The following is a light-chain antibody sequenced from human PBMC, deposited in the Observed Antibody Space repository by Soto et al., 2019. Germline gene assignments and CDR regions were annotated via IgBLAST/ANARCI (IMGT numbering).Light chain of an antibody. J-gene: IGLJ2*01. CDR3: AAWDDSLNGVV. CDR2: SNN. Sequence: QSVLTQPPSASGTPGQRVTISCSGSSSNIGSNPVNWYQQLPGTAPKLLIYSNNQRPSGVPDRFSGPRSGTSASLAISGLQSEDEADYYCAAWDDSLNGVVFGGGTKSPS. CDR1: SSNIGSNP. V-gene: IGLV1-44*01.